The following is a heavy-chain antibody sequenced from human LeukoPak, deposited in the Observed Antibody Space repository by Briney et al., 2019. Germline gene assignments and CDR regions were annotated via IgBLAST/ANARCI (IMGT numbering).Heavy chain of an antibody. CDR1: GFTFRSYA. V-gene: IGHV3-23*01. D-gene: IGHD3-10*01. CDR3: AKASGDYYFDY. J-gene: IGHJ4*02. Sequence: PGGSLRLSCAASGFTFRSYAMSWVRQAPGKGLEWVSAISGSDGSTYYADSVKGRFTISRDNSKSTVFLQTNSLRAEDTAVYYCAKASGDYYFDYWGQGTLVTVAS. CDR2: ISGSDGST.